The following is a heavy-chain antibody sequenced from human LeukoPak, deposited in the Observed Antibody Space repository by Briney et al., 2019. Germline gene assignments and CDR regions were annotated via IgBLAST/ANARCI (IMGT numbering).Heavy chain of an antibody. V-gene: IGHV1-8*01. Sequence: ASVKVSCKASGYTFTSYDINWVRQATGQGLEWMAWMNPNSGNTGYAQKFQGRVTMTRNTSISTAYMELSSLRSEDTAVYYCAISRKTCYYDSSGRPRDAFDIWGQGTMVTVSS. CDR1: GYTFTSYD. D-gene: IGHD3-22*01. CDR2: MNPNSGNT. CDR3: AISRKTCYYDSSGRPRDAFDI. J-gene: IGHJ3*02.